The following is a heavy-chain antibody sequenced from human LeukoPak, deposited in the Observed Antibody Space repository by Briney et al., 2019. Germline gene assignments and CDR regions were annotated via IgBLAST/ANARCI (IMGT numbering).Heavy chain of an antibody. J-gene: IGHJ4*02. CDR3: ATEVRGLVPYYSTF. Sequence: PSENLSLTCAVSGGSISSYYWNWIRQPPGKGLEWIGYIYYSGSTNYNPSLKSRVTISIDTSKNQLSLQLTSVTAADTAVYYCATEVRGLVPYYSTFWGQPTLVTVPA. D-gene: IGHD3-10*01. V-gene: IGHV4-59*01. CDR2: IYYSGST. CDR1: GGSISSYY.